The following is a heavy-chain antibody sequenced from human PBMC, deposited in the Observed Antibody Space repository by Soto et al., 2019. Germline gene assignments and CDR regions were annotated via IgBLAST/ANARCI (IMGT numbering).Heavy chain of an antibody. CDR2: ISARGDNT. CDR3: ATGDTSAYYFMFY. Sequence: GGSVRLSCAASTFTFSTYALSWVRQAPGRGLEWVSSISARGDNTHYADSVKGRFTISRDNSKDTLYLQMNSLGAEDTAVYYCATGDTSAYYFMFYWGQGALVTVSS. J-gene: IGHJ4*02. CDR1: TFTFSTYA. D-gene: IGHD3-22*01. V-gene: IGHV3-23*01.